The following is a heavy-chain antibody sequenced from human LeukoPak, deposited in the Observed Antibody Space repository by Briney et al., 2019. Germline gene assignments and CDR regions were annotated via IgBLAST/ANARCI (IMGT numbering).Heavy chain of an antibody. CDR1: GFTFSSYE. Sequence: GGSLRLPCAASGFTFSSYEMNWVRQAPGKGLEWVSYISSSGSTIYYADSVKGRFTISRDNAKNSLYLQMNSLRAEDTAVYYCARARQWLGILDYWGQGTLVTVSS. V-gene: IGHV3-48*03. J-gene: IGHJ4*02. CDR3: ARARQWLGILDY. CDR2: ISSSGSTI. D-gene: IGHD6-19*01.